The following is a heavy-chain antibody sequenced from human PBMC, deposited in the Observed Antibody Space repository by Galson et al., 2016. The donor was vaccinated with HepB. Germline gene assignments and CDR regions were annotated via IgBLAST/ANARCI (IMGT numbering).Heavy chain of an antibody. D-gene: IGHD6-19*01. CDR3: ATGIVVAGKYYYYYMDV. CDR2: IYYSEST. CDR1: GGSISSSDYY. J-gene: IGHJ6*03. V-gene: IGHV4-39*01. Sequence: ATLSLTCIVSGGSISSSDYYWGWIRQPPGRGLEWIGSIYYSESTYYNPSLKSRVTISVDTSKNQFTLRLNSVTAADTGVYYCATGIVVAGKYYYYYMDVWGKGTTVTVSS.